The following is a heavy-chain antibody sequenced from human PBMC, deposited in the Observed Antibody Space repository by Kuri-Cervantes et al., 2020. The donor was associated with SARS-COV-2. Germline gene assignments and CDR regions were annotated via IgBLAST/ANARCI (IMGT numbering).Heavy chain of an antibody. V-gene: IGHV3-30*18. CDR1: GFTFSSYG. J-gene: IGHJ4*02. Sequence: GESLKISCAASGFTFSSYGMHWVRQAPGKGLEWVAVISYDGSNKYYADSVKGRFTISRDNSKNTLYLQMNSLRAEDTAVYYCAKDGDPDCWGQGTLVTVSS. CDR3: AKDGDPDC. D-gene: IGHD2-21*01. CDR2: ISYDGSNK.